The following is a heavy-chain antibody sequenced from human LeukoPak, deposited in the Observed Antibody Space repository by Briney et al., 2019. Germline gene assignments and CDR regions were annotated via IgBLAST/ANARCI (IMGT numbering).Heavy chain of an antibody. V-gene: IGHV3-30-3*01. D-gene: IGHD6-19*01. CDR3: ARDLVAGSPDYFDY. J-gene: IGHJ4*02. CDR2: LSYDGSIK. Sequence: GGSLRLSCAASGLTFSSSPMHWLRQAPGQGLEWVAVLSYDGSIKSYADSVKGRFTISRDTSKNTLYLQMNSLRAEDTAVYYCARDLVAGSPDYFDYWGQGTLVTVSS. CDR1: GLTFSSSP.